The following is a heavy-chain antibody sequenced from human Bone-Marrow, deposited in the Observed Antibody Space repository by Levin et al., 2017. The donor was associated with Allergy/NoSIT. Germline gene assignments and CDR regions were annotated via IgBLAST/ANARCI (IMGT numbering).Heavy chain of an antibody. Sequence: GGSLRLSCAASGFTFSSYGMHWVRQAPGKGLEWVAVIWYDGSNKYYADSVKGRFTISRDNSKNTLYLQMNSLRAEDTAVYYCARAPARYCSSTSCHPWTFDIWGQGTMVTVSS. D-gene: IGHD2-2*01. J-gene: IGHJ3*02. CDR3: ARAPARYCSSTSCHPWTFDI. V-gene: IGHV3-33*01. CDR2: IWYDGSNK. CDR1: GFTFSSYG.